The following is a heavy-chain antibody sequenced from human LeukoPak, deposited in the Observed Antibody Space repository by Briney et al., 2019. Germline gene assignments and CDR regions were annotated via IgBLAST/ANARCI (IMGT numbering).Heavy chain of an antibody. V-gene: IGHV3-23*01. Sequence: GGSLRLSCAASGFTFSSYAMSWVRQAPGKGLEWVSAISGSGGSTYCADSVKGRFTISRDNSKNTLYLQMDSLRAEDTAVYYCAKGSRWYGDYWGQGTLVTVSS. CDR2: ISGSGGST. CDR1: GFTFSSYA. J-gene: IGHJ4*02. CDR3: AKGSRWYGDY. D-gene: IGHD6-13*01.